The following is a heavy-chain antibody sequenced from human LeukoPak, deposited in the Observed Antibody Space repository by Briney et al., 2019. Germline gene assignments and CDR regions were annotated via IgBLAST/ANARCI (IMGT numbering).Heavy chain of an antibody. V-gene: IGHV5-51*01. Sequence: GESLKISCKGSGYSFTSYWIGWVRQMPGKGLEWMGIIYPGDSDTRYSPSFQGQVTISADKSISTAYLQWSSLKASDTAMYYCARQLKTYCSSTSCYEGAFDIWGQGTMVTVSS. CDR1: GYSFTSYW. CDR3: ARQLKTYCSSTSCYEGAFDI. J-gene: IGHJ3*02. D-gene: IGHD2-2*01. CDR2: IYPGDSDT.